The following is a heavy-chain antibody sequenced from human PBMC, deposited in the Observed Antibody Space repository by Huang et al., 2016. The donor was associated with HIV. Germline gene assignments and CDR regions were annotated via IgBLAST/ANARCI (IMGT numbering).Heavy chain of an antibody. CDR2: IIPIFGTP. D-gene: IGHD3-3*01. V-gene: IGHV1-69*13. CDR1: GGTFNNA. Sequence: QVQLVQSGAEVKKPGSSVKVSCKVSGGTFNNAISWVRQAPGQGLEWMGGIIPIFGTPNYAGKFQGRVTITADESTSRAYMELSSLRSEDTAVYYCARGAPDLDSHLDHWGQGTLVTVSS. CDR3: ARGAPDLDSHLDH. J-gene: IGHJ4*02.